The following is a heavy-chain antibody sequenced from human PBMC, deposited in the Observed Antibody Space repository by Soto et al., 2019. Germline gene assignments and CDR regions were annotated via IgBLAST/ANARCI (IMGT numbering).Heavy chain of an antibody. J-gene: IGHJ3*02. D-gene: IGHD4-17*01. CDR2: ISGYNGNT. CDR3: ATSTQGGYGDYDAFDI. Sequence: QVQLMQSGAEVKKPGASVKVSCKASGYSFASNGVSWVRQAPGQGLEWLGWISGYNGNTNYAQKVKGRVTMTTDTATSTAHMELRSLRSDDTAVYYCATSTQGGYGDYDAFDIWGQGTTVTVSS. V-gene: IGHV1-18*04. CDR1: GYSFASNG.